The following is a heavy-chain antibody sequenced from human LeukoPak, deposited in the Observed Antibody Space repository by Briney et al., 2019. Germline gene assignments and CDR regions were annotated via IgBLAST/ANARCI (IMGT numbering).Heavy chain of an antibody. CDR1: GGSISSYY. V-gene: IGHV4-4*07. CDR2: IYTSGST. Sequence: TPSETLSLTCTVSGGSISSYYWSWIRQPAGKGLEWIGRIYTSGSTNYNPSLKSRVTMSVDTSKNQFSLKLSSVTGADTAVYYCARDYYDSSGYQVFDYWGQGTLVTVSS. D-gene: IGHD3-22*01. J-gene: IGHJ4*02. CDR3: ARDYYDSSGYQVFDY.